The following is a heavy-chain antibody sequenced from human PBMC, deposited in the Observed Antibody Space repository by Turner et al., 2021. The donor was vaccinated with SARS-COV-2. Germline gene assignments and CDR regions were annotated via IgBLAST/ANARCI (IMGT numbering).Heavy chain of an antibody. Sequence: QVQLVESGGGVVQPGWSLRLPRAVRRFSLSSYALHWVLQAPGKGLEWVAVISYDGSNKYYADSVKGRFTISRDNSRNALYLQMNSLRAEDTAVYYCARAHTMIVVVITRYDAFDIWGQGTMVTVSS. J-gene: IGHJ3*02. V-gene: IGHV3-30*04. CDR2: ISYDGSNK. CDR3: ARAHTMIVVVITRYDAFDI. CDR1: RFSLSSYA. D-gene: IGHD3-22*01.